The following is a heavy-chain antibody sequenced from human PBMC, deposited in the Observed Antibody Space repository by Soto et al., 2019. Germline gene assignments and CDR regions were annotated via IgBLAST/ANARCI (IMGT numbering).Heavy chain of an antibody. CDR1: GYTFNKYA. Sequence: ASVKVSCKASGYTFNKYAMQWVRQAPGQGLEWMGWISAYNGNTNYAQKLQGRVTMTTDTSTSTAYMELRSLRSDDTAVYYCARDWYYDSSGYPSVGFDYWGQGTLVTVSS. CDR3: ARDWYYDSSGYPSVGFDY. CDR2: ISAYNGNT. V-gene: IGHV1-18*01. J-gene: IGHJ4*02. D-gene: IGHD3-22*01.